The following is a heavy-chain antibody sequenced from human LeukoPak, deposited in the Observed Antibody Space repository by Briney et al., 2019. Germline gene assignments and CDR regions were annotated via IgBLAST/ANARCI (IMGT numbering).Heavy chain of an antibody. CDR3: ARDGTAAGLYFHL. Sequence: GGSLRLPCEVSGFTFTDYWMNWVRQAPGKGPEWVASIRQDGSEKTYVYSVKGRFTISRDNTKNSLSLQLNGLRAEDTAVYCCARDGTAAGLYFHLWGQGTLVTVSS. V-gene: IGHV3-7*01. J-gene: IGHJ4*01. D-gene: IGHD6-13*01. CDR1: GFTFTDYW. CDR2: IRQDGSEK.